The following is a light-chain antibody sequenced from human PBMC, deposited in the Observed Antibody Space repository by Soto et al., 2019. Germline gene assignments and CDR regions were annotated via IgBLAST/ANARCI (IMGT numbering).Light chain of an antibody. V-gene: IGKV3-15*01. J-gene: IGKJ1*01. CDR3: QQYNNWPPWT. CDR2: GAS. Sequence: EIVMTQSPATLSVSPGERATLSCRASQSVSSNLAWYQQKPGQAPRLLIYGASTRATGIPARFSGSGSGTEFTLTISILQSEDFAVYYGQQYNNWPPWTFGHGTKVEIK. CDR1: QSVSSN.